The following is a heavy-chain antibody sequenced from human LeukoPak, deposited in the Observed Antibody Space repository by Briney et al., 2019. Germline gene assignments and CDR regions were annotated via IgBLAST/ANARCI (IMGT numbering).Heavy chain of an antibody. J-gene: IGHJ4*02. CDR2: ISGSGGST. CDR1: GFTFSSYA. D-gene: IGHD5-24*01. CDR3: ASAQDGRGWLQSSFDY. Sequence: GGSLRLSCAASGFTFSSYAMSWVRQAPGKGLEWVSAISGSGGSTYYADSVKDRFTISRDNSKNTLYLQMNSLRAEDTAVYYCASAQDGRGWLQSSFDYWGQGTLVTVSS. V-gene: IGHV3-23*01.